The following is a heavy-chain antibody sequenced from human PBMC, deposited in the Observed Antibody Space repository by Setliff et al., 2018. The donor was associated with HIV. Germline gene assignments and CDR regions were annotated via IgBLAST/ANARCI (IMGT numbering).Heavy chain of an antibody. V-gene: IGHV4-39*07. D-gene: IGHD1-26*01. CDR2: IFYFGSV. J-gene: IGHJ5*01. Sequence: PSETLSLTCKVSGGSFNTKRTKWGWIRQSPGKGLEWIGSIFYFGSVTYNPSLKSRPLISIDMSKTQFSLNLRSVTAADTAVYYWVRELLGSGGTVPEVNFFDSWGQGTLVTVSS. CDR3: VRELLGSGGTVPEVNFFDS. CDR1: GGSFNTKRTK.